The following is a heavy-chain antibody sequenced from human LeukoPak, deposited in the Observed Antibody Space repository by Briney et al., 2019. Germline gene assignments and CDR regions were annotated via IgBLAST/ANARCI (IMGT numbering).Heavy chain of an antibody. Sequence: SQTLSLTCTVSGGSISSGSFYWSWIRQPAGKGLVWIGRIYTSGSTNYNPSLKSRVTISVDTSKNQFSLKLSSVTAADTAVYYCARGRYSNGNWFDPWGQGTLVTVSS. D-gene: IGHD6-19*01. CDR3: ARGRYSNGNWFDP. CDR2: IYTSGST. J-gene: IGHJ5*02. V-gene: IGHV4-61*02. CDR1: GGSISSGSFY.